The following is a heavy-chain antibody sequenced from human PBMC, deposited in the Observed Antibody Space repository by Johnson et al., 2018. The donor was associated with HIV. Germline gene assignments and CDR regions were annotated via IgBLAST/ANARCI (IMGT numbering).Heavy chain of an antibody. CDR1: GLKFDNFG. CDR2: ICWDGGST. J-gene: IGHJ3*02. CDR3: ARVKIFGVTKVDAFDI. Sequence: VQLVESGGGVVLPGGSLRLSCAASGLKFDNFGMSWVRQAPGKGLVWVSGICWDGGSTNYAESVKGRFTMSRDNAKDSLYLQMKNLRVQDTALYYCARVKIFGVTKVDAFDIWGQGTKVTVSS. V-gene: IGHV3-20*04. D-gene: IGHD3-3*01.